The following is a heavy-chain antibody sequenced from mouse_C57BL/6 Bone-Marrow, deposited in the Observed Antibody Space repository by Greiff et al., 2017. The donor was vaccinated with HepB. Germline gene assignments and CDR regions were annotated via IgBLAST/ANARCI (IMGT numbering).Heavy chain of an antibody. CDR1: GYTFTGYW. V-gene: IGHV1-9*01. CDR2: ILPGSGST. J-gene: IGHJ4*01. CDR3: ARPPGAEYYGSDALDY. D-gene: IGHD1-1*01. Sequence: QVQLQQSGAELMKPGASVKLSCKATGYTFTGYWIQWVKQRPGHGLEWIGEILPGSGSTNYNEKFKGKATFTADTSSNTAYMQLNSLTTEDSAIYNSARPPGAEYYGSDALDYWGQGTSVTVSS.